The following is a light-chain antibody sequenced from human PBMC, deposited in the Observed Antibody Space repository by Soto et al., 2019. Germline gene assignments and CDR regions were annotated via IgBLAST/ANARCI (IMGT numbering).Light chain of an antibody. Sequence: QSALTQPPSVSGSPGQSVTISCTGTSSDVGSYNRVSWYQQPPGTAPKLMIYEVSNRPSGVPDRFSGSKSGNTASLPISGLQAEDESDYYCRSYTSSSTVVFGGGTKLTVL. CDR1: SSDVGSYNR. J-gene: IGLJ2*01. CDR3: RSYTSSSTVV. V-gene: IGLV2-18*02. CDR2: EVS.